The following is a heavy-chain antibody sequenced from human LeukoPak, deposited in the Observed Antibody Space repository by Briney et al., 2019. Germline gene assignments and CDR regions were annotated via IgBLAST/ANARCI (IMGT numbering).Heavy chain of an antibody. D-gene: IGHD2-2*01. CDR1: GYTFTSYG. CDR2: ISAYNGNT. Sequence: ASVKVSCKASGYTFTSYGISWVRQAPGQGLEWMGWISAYNGNTNYAQKLQGRVTMTTDTSTSTAYMELRSLRSDDTAVYYCARDLTVVVPAAKGYWGQGTLVTVSS. J-gene: IGHJ4*02. V-gene: IGHV1-18*01. CDR3: ARDLTVVVPAAKGY.